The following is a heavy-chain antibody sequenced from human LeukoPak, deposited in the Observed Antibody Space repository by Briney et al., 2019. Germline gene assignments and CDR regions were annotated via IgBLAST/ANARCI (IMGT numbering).Heavy chain of an antibody. Sequence: SETLSLTCTVSGGSISSHYWSWIRQPPGKGLEWIWYIYYSGSTNYNPSLKSRVTISVDTSKNQFSLKLSSVTAADTAVYYCARDPASEQEPAAPEYYFDYWGQGTLVTVSS. V-gene: IGHV4-59*11. CDR1: GGSISSHY. CDR3: ARDPASEQEPAAPEYYFDY. CDR2: IYYSGST. J-gene: IGHJ4*02. D-gene: IGHD2-2*01.